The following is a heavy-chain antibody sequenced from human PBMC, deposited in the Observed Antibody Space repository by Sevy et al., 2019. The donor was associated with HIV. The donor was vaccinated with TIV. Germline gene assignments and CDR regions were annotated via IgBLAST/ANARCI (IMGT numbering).Heavy chain of an antibody. D-gene: IGHD4-17*01. CDR3: ARDRPPGASYYYYGMDV. CDR2: ISSSSSTI. J-gene: IGHJ6*02. CDR1: GFTFSSYS. V-gene: IGHV3-48*01. Sequence: GGSLRLSCAASGFTFSSYSMNWVRQAPGKGLEWVSYISSSSSTIYYADSVKGRFTISRDSAKNSLYLQMNSLRAEDTAVYYCARDRPPGASYYYYGMDVWGQGTTVTVSS.